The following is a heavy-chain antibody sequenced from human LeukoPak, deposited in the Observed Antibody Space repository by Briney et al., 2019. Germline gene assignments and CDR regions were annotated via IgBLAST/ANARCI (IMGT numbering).Heavy chain of an antibody. J-gene: IGHJ4*02. D-gene: IGHD6-13*01. CDR1: GFTFSSTT. V-gene: IGHV3-23*01. CDR3: TKDRRGPAAGTWYFDS. Sequence: QSGGSLRLPCVASGFTFSSTTMDWVRQAPGRGLEWVSSITAIDGRTYYADSVRGRFTISRDNSKNTVYLQLNSLRAGDTAIYYCTKDRRGPAAGTWYFDSWGQGTLVTVSS. CDR2: ITAIDGRT.